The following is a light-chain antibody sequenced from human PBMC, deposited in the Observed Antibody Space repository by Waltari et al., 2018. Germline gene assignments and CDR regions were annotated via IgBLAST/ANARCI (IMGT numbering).Light chain of an antibody. J-gene: IGLJ3*02. Sequence: QSVLTQPPSASGTPGQRVTIPCSGSSSNIGSNTVNWYQQLPGTAPKLLIYSNNQRPSGVPDRFSGSKSGTSASLAISGLQSEDEADYYCAAWDDSLNAQGVFGGGTKLTVL. V-gene: IGLV1-44*01. CDR2: SNN. CDR3: AAWDDSLNAQGV. CDR1: SSNIGSNT.